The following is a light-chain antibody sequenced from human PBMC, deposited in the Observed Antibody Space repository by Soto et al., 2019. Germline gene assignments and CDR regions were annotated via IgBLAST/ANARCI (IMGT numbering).Light chain of an antibody. Sequence: AIQLTQSPSSLSASVGDRVTIVCRASQDISRALAWYQQKPGKAPKLLIFDASSLETGVPSRFSGSGSGTDFTLTISSLQPEDFATYYCQQFNNYQGSIGRGTRLEIK. J-gene: IGKJ5*01. CDR3: QQFNNYQGS. V-gene: IGKV1D-13*01. CDR2: DAS. CDR1: QDISRA.